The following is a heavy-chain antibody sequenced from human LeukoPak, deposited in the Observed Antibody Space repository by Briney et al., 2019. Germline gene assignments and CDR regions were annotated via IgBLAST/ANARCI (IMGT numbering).Heavy chain of an antibody. V-gene: IGHV3-15*01. D-gene: IGHD4-23*01. CDR2: IKSKTDGGTT. Sequence: PGGSLRLSCAASGFTFTNAWMTWVRQAPGKGLEWVGRIKSKTDGGTTDYAAPVKGRFTVSRDDSKNTLYLQMNSLKTEDTAVYYCTTDYGGNSGEDAFDIWGQGTMVTVSS. CDR1: GFTFTNAW. CDR3: TTDYGGNSGEDAFDI. J-gene: IGHJ3*02.